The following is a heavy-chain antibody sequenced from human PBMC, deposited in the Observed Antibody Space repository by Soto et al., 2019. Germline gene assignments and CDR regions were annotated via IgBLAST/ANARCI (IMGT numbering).Heavy chain of an antibody. CDR2: IYYSGST. J-gene: IGHJ1*01. Sequence: SETLSLTCTVSGVSISSYYWSWIRQPPGKGLEWIGYIYYSGSTNYNPSLKSRVTISVDTSKNQFSLKLSSVTAADTAVYYCARGVAAPGDFQHWGQGTLVTVSS. D-gene: IGHD6-6*01. CDR1: GVSISSYY. V-gene: IGHV4-59*01. CDR3: ARGVAAPGDFQH.